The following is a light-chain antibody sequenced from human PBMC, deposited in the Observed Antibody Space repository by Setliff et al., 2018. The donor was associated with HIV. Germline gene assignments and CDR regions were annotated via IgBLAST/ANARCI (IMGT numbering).Light chain of an antibody. V-gene: IGLV2-14*01. CDR3: SSYASSGTLMV. CDR2: DVR. Sequence: QSALTQPASVSGSPGQSITISCTGSSSDIGAYNYVSWYQQHPGKVPKVIIYDVRKRPSGVSNRFSGPKSGNTASLTISGLQAEDEADYYCSSYASSGTLMVFGTGTKVTVL. J-gene: IGLJ1*01. CDR1: SSDIGAYNY.